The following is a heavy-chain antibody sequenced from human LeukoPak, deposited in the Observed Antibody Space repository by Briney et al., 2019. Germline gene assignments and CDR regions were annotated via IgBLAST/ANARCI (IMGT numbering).Heavy chain of an antibody. J-gene: IGHJ4*02. V-gene: IGHV3-30*18. Sequence: EGSLRLSCAASGFTFSSYGMHWVRQAPGKGLEWVAVISYDGSNKYYADSGMGRCTSSRDNSKNTLYLQMNSLRAEDTAVYYCAKDYLGYYYGSGSYFSYWGQGTLVTVSS. CDR3: AKDYLGYYYGSGSYFSY. CDR1: GFTFSSYG. CDR2: ISYDGSNK. D-gene: IGHD3-10*01.